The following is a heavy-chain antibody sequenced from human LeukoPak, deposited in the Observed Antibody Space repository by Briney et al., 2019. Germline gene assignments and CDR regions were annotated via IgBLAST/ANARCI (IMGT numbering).Heavy chain of an antibody. D-gene: IGHD5-18*01. CDR1: GFTFNYYA. Sequence: GGSLRLSCAASGFTFNYYAMSWVRQAPGKGLEWVSGISDNEGSTYCTDSVKGRFTISRDNTKNTVYLQMNNLRPDDTAVYFCARHDSFIPYWAQGTLVTVSS. CDR3: ARHDSFIPY. CDR2: ISDNEGST. V-gene: IGHV3-23*01. J-gene: IGHJ4*02.